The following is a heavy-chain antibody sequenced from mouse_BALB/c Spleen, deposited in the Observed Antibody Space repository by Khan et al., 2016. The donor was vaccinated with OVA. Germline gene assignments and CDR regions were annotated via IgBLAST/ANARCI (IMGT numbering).Heavy chain of an antibody. J-gene: IGHJ3*01. Sequence: EVELVESGGDLVKPGGSLKLSCAASGFTFSTYGMSWVRQTPDKRLEWVVTVSTGGGYTYYPDSVKGRFTISRDNAKNTLYLQMSSLKSEDTAMFYCARLAYYYDSKGFAYWGQGTLVTVSA. D-gene: IGHD1-1*01. V-gene: IGHV5-6*01. CDR2: VSTGGGYT. CDR1: GFTFSTYG. CDR3: ARLAYYYDSKGFAY.